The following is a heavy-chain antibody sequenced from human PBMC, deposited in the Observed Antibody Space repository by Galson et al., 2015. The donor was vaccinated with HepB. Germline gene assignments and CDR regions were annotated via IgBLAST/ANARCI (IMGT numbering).Heavy chain of an antibody. CDR1: GFTFSSYW. V-gene: IGHV3-7*03. CDR2: IKQDGSEK. D-gene: IGHD3-10*01. J-gene: IGHJ4*02. CDR3: ARYYGSGSYEYFDY. Sequence: SLRLSCAASGFTFSSYWMSWVRQAPGKGLEWVANIKQDGSEKYYVDSVKGRFTISRDNAKNSLYLQMNSLRAEDTAVYYCARYYGSGSYEYFDYWGQGTLVTVSS.